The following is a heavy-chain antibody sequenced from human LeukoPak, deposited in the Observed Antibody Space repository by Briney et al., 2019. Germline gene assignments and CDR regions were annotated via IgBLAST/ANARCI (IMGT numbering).Heavy chain of an antibody. CDR1: GGTFSSYT. V-gene: IGHV1-69*05. D-gene: IGHD3-22*01. Sequence: SVKVSCKASGGTFSSYTVTWVRQAPGQGLEWMGGIIPMFGTSNYAQKFQGRVTVTTDESTSTAYMELTSLRSEDTAVYYCARVSVDSGYYYLDFWGQGTLVTVSS. CDR2: IIPMFGTS. J-gene: IGHJ4*02. CDR3: ARVSVDSGYYYLDF.